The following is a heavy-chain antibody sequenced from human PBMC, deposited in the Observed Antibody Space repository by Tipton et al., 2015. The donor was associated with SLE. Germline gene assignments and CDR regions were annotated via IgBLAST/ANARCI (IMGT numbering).Heavy chain of an antibody. D-gene: IGHD3-22*01. CDR2: IIHSGST. Sequence: LRLSCAVYGESFSGYYWSWIRQPPGKGLEWVGEIIHSGSTNYNPSLKSRVTISVDTSKNQFSLKLSSVTAADTAVYYYARRLIRYFDLWGRGPLVTVSS. CDR3: ARRLIRYFDL. CDR1: GESFSGYY. J-gene: IGHJ2*01. V-gene: IGHV4-34*12.